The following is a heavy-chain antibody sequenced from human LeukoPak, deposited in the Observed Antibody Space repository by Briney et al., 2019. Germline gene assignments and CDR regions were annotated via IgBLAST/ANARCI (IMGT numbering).Heavy chain of an antibody. CDR3: TTRFWSGYLYFDY. CDR1: GFTFSNAW. V-gene: IGHV3-15*01. CDR2: IKSKTDGGTT. Sequence: PGGSLRLSCAASGFTFSNAWMSWVRQAPGKGLEWVGRIKSKTDGGTTDYAAPVKGRFTISRDDSKNTLYLQMNSLKTEDTAVYYCTTRFWSGYLYFDYWGQGTLVTVSS. J-gene: IGHJ4*02. D-gene: IGHD3-3*01.